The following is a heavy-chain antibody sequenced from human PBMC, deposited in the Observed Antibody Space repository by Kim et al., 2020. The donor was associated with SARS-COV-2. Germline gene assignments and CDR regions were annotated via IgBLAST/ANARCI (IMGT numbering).Heavy chain of an antibody. Sequence: SPSFQGHVTISADKSISTAYLQWSSLKASDTAMYYCASLHYYGSMRAFDIWGQGTMVTVSS. V-gene: IGHV5-10-1*01. CDR3: ASLHYYGSMRAFDI. D-gene: IGHD3-10*01. J-gene: IGHJ3*02.